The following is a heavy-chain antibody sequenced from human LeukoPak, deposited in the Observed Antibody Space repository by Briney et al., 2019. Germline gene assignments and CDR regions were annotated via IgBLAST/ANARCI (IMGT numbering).Heavy chain of an antibody. CDR2: IKQDGSEK. Sequence: GGSLRLSCAASGFTFSSYAMSWVRQAPGKGLEWVANIKQDGSEKYYVDSVKGRFTISRDNAKNSLYLQMNSLRAEDTAVYYCARELDYDILTGYYLNPRIYYYYYGMDVWGQGTTVTVSS. D-gene: IGHD3-9*01. V-gene: IGHV3-7*01. CDR1: GFTFSSYA. CDR3: ARELDYDILTGYYLNPRIYYYYYGMDV. J-gene: IGHJ6*02.